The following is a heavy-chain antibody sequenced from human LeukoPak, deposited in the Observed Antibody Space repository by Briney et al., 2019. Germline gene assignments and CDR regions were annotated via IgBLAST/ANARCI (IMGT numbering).Heavy chain of an antibody. J-gene: IGHJ4*02. CDR1: GFTFSNYN. Sequence: PGGSLRLSCAASGFTFSNYNMNWVRQAPGKAMDWVSSITSSGTYIFYADSVKGRFTISRDNAKNSLYLQMDSLGPEDTAVYYCARDCTTTSCYWSGSPFDYWGQGTLVTVSS. CDR2: ITSSGTYI. V-gene: IGHV3-21*01. CDR3: ARDCTTTSCYWSGSPFDY. D-gene: IGHD2-2*01.